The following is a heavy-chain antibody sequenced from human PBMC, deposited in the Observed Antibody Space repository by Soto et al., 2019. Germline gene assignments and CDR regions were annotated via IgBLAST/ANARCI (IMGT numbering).Heavy chain of an antibody. Sequence: EVQLVESGGGLVKPGGSLRLSCAASGFTFSNAWMSWVRQAPGKGLEWVGRIKSKTDGGTTDYAAPVKGRFTISRDDSKNTLYLQMNSLKTEDTAVYYCTTELEVDIVVVPAAIGGGYFDYWGQGTLVTVSS. J-gene: IGHJ4*02. CDR2: IKSKTDGGTT. V-gene: IGHV3-15*01. CDR3: TTELEVDIVVVPAAIGGGYFDY. CDR1: GFTFSNAW. D-gene: IGHD2-2*02.